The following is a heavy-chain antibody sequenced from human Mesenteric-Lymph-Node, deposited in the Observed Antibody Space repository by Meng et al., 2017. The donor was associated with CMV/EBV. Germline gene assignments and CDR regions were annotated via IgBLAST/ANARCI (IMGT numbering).Heavy chain of an antibody. J-gene: IGHJ3*02. CDR1: GFTFRYAW. V-gene: IGHV3-15*01. CDR3: VSERAGAFEI. Sequence: SGAASGFTFRYAWMNWVRQTPGGLEWVGLIKSKSNGETTAYVASVKGRFTISRDDSKDMVYLQMESLKIEDTAVYYCVSERAGAFEIWGQGTMVTVSS. CDR2: IKSKSNGETT. D-gene: IGHD1-1*01.